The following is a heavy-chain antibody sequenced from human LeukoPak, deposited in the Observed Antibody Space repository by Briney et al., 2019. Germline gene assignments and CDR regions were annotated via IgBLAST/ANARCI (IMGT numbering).Heavy chain of an antibody. D-gene: IGHD4-17*01. Sequence: SETLSLTCTVSGGPISSYYWSWIRQPPGKGLEWIGYIYYSGSTNYNPSLKSRVTISVDTSKNQFSLKLSSVTAADTAVYYCARWDNDYGDFFDYWGQGTLVTVSS. J-gene: IGHJ4*02. CDR2: IYYSGST. CDR3: ARWDNDYGDFFDY. V-gene: IGHV4-59*01. CDR1: GGPISSYY.